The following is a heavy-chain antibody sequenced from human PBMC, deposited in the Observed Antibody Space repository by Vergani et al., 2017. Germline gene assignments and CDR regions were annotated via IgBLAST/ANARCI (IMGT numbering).Heavy chain of an antibody. V-gene: IGHV4-34*01. J-gene: IGHJ4*02. D-gene: IGHD2-2*02. CDR1: GGSFSGYY. CDR3: ARFGYYCSSTSCYTYFDY. Sequence: QVQLQQWGAGLLKPSETLSLTCAVYGGSFSGYYWSWIRQPPGKGLEWIGEINHSGSTNYNPSLKSRVTISVDTSKNQFSLKLSSVTAADTAVYYCARFGYYCSSTSCYTYFDYWGQGTLVTVSS. CDR2: INHSGST.